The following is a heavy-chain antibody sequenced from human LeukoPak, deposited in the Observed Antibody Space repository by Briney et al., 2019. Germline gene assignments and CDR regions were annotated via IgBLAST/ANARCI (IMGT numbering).Heavy chain of an antibody. V-gene: IGHV4-31*11. CDR3: AREREYYGMDV. J-gene: IGHJ6*02. Sequence: SETLSLTCAVYGGSFSGYYWSWIRQHPGKGLEWIGYIYYSGSTYYNPSLKSRVTISVDTSKNQFSLKLSSVTAADTAVYYCAREREYYGMDVWGQGTTVTVSS. CDR1: GGSFSGYY. CDR2: IYYSGST. D-gene: IGHD1-26*01.